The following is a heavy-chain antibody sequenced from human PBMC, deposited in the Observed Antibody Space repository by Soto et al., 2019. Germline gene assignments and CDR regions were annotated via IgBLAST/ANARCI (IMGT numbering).Heavy chain of an antibody. CDR3: AREGGDLNWFDP. CDR2: ISSSSSTI. D-gene: IGHD4-17*01. Sequence: GGSLRLSCAVSGFNFSSYSMNCVRQAPGKGLEWVSYISSSSSTIYYADSVKGRFTISRDNAKNSLYLQMNSLRAEDTAVYYCAREGGDLNWFDPWGQGTLVTSPQ. CDR1: GFNFSSYS. J-gene: IGHJ5*02. V-gene: IGHV3-48*01.